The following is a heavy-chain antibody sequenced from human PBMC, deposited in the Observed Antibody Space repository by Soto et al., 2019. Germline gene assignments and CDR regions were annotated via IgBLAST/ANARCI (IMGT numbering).Heavy chain of an antibody. CDR1: GGTFSSYA. J-gene: IGHJ6*02. Sequence: QVQLVQSGAEVKKPGSSVKVSCKASGGTFSSYAISWVRQAPGQGLEWMGGIIPIFGTANYAQKFQGRVTITADESTSTAYMELSSLRSEDTAVYYCARGNGGYCTYYYYGMDVWGQGATVTVSS. CDR3: ARGNGGYCTYYYYGMDV. V-gene: IGHV1-69*01. CDR2: IIPIFGTA. D-gene: IGHD5-12*01.